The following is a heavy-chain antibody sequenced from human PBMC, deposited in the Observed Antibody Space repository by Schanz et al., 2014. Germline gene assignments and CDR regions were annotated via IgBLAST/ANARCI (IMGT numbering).Heavy chain of an antibody. Sequence: QVHLVQSGAEVKEPGSSVKVSCKPSGGTFVTFFFTWVRQAPGQGPQWMGRISPLLGVANYAQEFQGRLTITADTSTSAASMELSSLRSEDTAVDYCATCSGGTCHANPVLENWGQGTLVTVSS. CDR1: GGTFVTFF. V-gene: IGHV1-69*04. CDR3: ATCSGGTCHANPVLEN. CDR2: ISPLLGVA. J-gene: IGHJ4*02. D-gene: IGHD2-15*01.